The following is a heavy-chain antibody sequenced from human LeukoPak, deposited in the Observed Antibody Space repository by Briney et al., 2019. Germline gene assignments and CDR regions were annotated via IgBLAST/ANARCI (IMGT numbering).Heavy chain of an antibody. V-gene: IGHV3-49*03. CDR1: GFTFGDYA. J-gene: IGHJ5*02. CDR3: TRQQWLVGPKNWFDP. Sequence: GGSLRLSCTASGFTFGDYAMSWFRQAPGKGLEWVGFIRSKAYGGTTEYAAPVKGRFTISRDDSKSIAYLQMNSMKTEDTAVYYCTRQQWLVGPKNWFDPWGQGTLVTVSS. D-gene: IGHD6-19*01. CDR2: IRSKAYGGTT.